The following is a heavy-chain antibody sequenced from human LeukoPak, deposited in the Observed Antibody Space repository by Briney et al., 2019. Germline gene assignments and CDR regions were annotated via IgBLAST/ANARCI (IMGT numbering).Heavy chain of an antibody. J-gene: IGHJ4*02. CDR3: AKGSYYDSSGSFYFDY. CDR1: GFTLSSYA. V-gene: IGHV3-23*01. D-gene: IGHD3-22*01. Sequence: PGGSLRLSCAASGFTLSSYAMSWVRQAPGKGLEWVSAISGSGGSTYYADSVKGRFTISRDNSKNTLYVQVNSLGTEDTAAYYCAKGSYYDSSGSFYFDYRGQGTLVTVSS. CDR2: ISGSGGST.